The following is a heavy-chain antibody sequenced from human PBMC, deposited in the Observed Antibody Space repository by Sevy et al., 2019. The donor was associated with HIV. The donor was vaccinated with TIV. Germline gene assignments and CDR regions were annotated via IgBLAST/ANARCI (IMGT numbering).Heavy chain of an antibody. CDR1: GYTLTELS. CDR2: FDPEDGKT. D-gene: IGHD3-22*01. Sequence: ASVKVSCKVSGYTLTELSIHWVRQAPGKGLEWLVTFDPEDGKTIYAQNFQGRVTMNEDTSTDTTYMELSSLRSEDTAVYYCASTRDYYDSSGYYFDYWGQGTLVTVSS. CDR3: ASTRDYYDSSGYYFDY. J-gene: IGHJ4*02. V-gene: IGHV1-24*01.